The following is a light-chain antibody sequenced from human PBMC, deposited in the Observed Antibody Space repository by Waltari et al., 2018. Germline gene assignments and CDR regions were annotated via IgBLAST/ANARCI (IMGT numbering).Light chain of an antibody. Sequence: QSALTQPASVSGTPGQSIAISCTGTTSDIGSYTFVSWYQHHPGKPPKFLLCPVTKLPSGVSDRFSGSQSGNTASLTISGLQAEDEADYYCSSYSSRSTLIFGGGTKLTVL. J-gene: IGLJ2*01. CDR1: TSDIGSYTF. CDR2: PVT. CDR3: SSYSSRSTLI. V-gene: IGLV2-14*03.